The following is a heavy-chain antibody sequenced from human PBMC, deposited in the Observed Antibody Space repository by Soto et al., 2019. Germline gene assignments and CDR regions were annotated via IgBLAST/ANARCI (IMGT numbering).Heavy chain of an antibody. Sequence: GASVKVSCKASGGTFSSYAISWVRQAPGQGLEWMGGIIPIFGTANYAQKFQGRVTITADESTSTAYMELSSLRSEDTAVYYCARALTTIFGVVTPQGLDPWGQGTLVTAPQ. V-gene: IGHV1-69*13. CDR2: IIPIFGTA. J-gene: IGHJ5*02. CDR1: GGTFSSYA. D-gene: IGHD3-3*01. CDR3: ARALTTIFGVVTPQGLDP.